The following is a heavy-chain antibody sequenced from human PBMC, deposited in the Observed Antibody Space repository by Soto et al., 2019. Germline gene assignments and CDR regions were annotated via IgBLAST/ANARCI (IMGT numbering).Heavy chain of an antibody. CDR3: ARAEYSSIYYFDY. V-gene: IGHV1-69*13. D-gene: IGHD2-2*01. Sequence: SVKVSCKTSGGIFRNYAINWVRLAPGQGLEWMGGLIPVFTTPNYAQKFQGRVTITADESTGTAYMELSSLRSDDAAVYYCARAEYSSIYYFDYWGQGTVVTVSS. CDR1: GGIFRNYA. CDR2: LIPVFTTP. J-gene: IGHJ4*02.